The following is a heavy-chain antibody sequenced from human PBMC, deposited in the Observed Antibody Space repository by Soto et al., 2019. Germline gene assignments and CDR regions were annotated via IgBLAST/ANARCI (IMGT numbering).Heavy chain of an antibody. D-gene: IGHD6-13*01. V-gene: IGHV4-34*01. J-gene: IGHJ4*02. CDR3: ARLSSSWYTIDY. Sequence: SETLSLTCAVYGGSFSGYYWSWIRQPPGKGLEWIGEINHSGSTNYNPSLKSRVTISVDTSKNQFSLKLSSVTAADTAVYYCARLSSSWYTIDYWGQGTLVTVSS. CDR1: GGSFSGYY. CDR2: INHSGST.